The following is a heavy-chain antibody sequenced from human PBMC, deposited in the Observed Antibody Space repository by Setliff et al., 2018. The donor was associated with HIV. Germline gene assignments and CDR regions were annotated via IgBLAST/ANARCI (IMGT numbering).Heavy chain of an antibody. J-gene: IGHJ4*02. CDR2: INHSGST. CDR1: GGSFSGYY. Sequence: ETLSLTCAVYGGSFSGYYWSWIRQPPGKGLEWIGEINHSGSTNYNPSLKSRVTISVDTSKNQFSLKLSSATAADTAVYYCATNRVGNYPLDYWGRGTLVTVSS. D-gene: IGHD1-7*01. CDR3: ATNRVGNYPLDY. V-gene: IGHV4-34*01.